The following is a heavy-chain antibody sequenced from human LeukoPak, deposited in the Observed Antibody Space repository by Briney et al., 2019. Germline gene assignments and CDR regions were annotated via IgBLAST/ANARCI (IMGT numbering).Heavy chain of an antibody. CDR2: IKQDGSEK. V-gene: IGHV3-7*01. CDR1: GFTFSNYW. J-gene: IGHJ4*02. Sequence: GGSLRLSCAASGFTFSNYWLTWVRQAPGQGLEWVANIKQDGSEKHYVDSVKGRSTISRDNAKNSLYLQMSSLRAEDTAVYYCARDRQIAYWGQGTLVTVSS. CDR3: ARDRQIAY.